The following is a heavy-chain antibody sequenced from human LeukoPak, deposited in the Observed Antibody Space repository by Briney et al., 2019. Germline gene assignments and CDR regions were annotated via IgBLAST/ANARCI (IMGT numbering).Heavy chain of an antibody. CDR3: ARLGYFDSSGYYLPDY. J-gene: IGHJ4*02. CDR1: GYSFSSYW. V-gene: IGHV5-51*01. D-gene: IGHD3-22*01. CDR2: IYPGDSDT. Sequence: GESLKISCKGSGYSFSSYWIGWVRQMPGKGLEWMGSIYPGDSDTRYSPSFQGQVTISADKSISTAYLQWSSLKASDTAMYYCARLGYFDSSGYYLPDYWGQGTLVTVSS.